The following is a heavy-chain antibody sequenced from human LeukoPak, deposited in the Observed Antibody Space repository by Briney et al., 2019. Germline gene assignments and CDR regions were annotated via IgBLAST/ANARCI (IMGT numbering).Heavy chain of an antibody. J-gene: IGHJ3*02. CDR2: ISSSSSYI. CDR3: ARTGYSIAFDI. Sequence: GGSLRLSCAASGFTFITYSMNWVRQAPGKGLEWVSSISSSSSYIYYADSVKGRFTISRDNAKNSLYLQMNSLRAEDTAVYYCARTGYSIAFDIWGQGTMVTVSS. CDR1: GFTFITYS. V-gene: IGHV3-21*01. D-gene: IGHD1-26*01.